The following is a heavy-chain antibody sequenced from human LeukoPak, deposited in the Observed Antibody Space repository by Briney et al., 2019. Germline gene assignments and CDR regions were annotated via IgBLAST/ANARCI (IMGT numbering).Heavy chain of an antibody. CDR1: GFTFSDYY. V-gene: IGHV3-11*01. CDR3: ARDLGSSSWSSWGYYGMDV. J-gene: IGHJ6*02. D-gene: IGHD6-13*01. Sequence: GGSLRLSCAASGFTFSDYYMSWIRQAPGKGLEWVSYISSSGSTIYSADSVKGRFTISRDNAKNSLYLQMNSLRAEDTAVYYCARDLGSSSWSSWGYYGMDVWGQGTTVTVSS. CDR2: ISSSGSTI.